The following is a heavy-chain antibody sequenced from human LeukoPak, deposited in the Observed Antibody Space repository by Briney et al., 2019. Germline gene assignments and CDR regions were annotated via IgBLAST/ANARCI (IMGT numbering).Heavy chain of an antibody. CDR3: AVLSGSYGQDAFDI. CDR1: GFTFTSSA. Sequence: GTSVKVSCKASGFTFTSSAMQWVRQARGQRLEWIGWIVVGSGNTNYAQKFQERVTITRDMSTSTAYVELSSLRSEDTAVYYCAVLSGSYGQDAFDIWGQGTMVTVSS. CDR2: IVVGSGNT. J-gene: IGHJ3*02. V-gene: IGHV1-58*02. D-gene: IGHD1-26*01.